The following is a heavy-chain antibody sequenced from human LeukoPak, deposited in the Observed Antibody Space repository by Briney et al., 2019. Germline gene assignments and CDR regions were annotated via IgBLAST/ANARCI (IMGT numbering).Heavy chain of an antibody. V-gene: IGHV4-34*01. J-gene: IGHJ6*02. CDR2: INHSGST. CDR3: ARGYCSSTSCYSYYGMDV. D-gene: IGHD2-2*01. CDR1: GGSFSGYY. Sequence: PSETLSLTCAVYGGSFSGYYWSWIRQPPGKGLEWIGEINHSGSTNYNPSLKSRVTISVDTSKNQFSLELSSVTAADTAVYYCARGYCSSTSCYSYYGMDVWGQGTTVTVSS.